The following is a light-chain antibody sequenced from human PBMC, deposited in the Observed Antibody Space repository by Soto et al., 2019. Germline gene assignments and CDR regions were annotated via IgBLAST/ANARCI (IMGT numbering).Light chain of an antibody. CDR2: GAY. J-gene: IGKJ1*01. Sequence: ETVLSQSTDTLSLSPGETATLVFRASQTLSIGSLAWYQQTPGQAARLLFFGAYIRATGITDRFSGSGSGTDFTLTISRLEPEDSAVYHCQPYGNSPTTVGQVTQVEIK. CDR3: QPYGNSPTT. V-gene: IGKV3-20*01. CDR1: QTLSIGS.